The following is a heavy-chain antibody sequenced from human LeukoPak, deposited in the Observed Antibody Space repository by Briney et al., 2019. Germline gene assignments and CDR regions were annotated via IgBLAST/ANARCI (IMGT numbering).Heavy chain of an antibody. D-gene: IGHD2-15*01. V-gene: IGHV3-30-3*01. CDR2: ISYDGSNK. CDR3: AREYKTEYCSGGSCYSYYYGMDV. J-gene: IGHJ6*02. Sequence: GGSLRLSCAASGFTFSSYAMHWVRQAPGKGLEWVAVISYDGSNKYYADSVKGRFTISRDNSKNTLYLQMNSLRAEDTAVYYCAREYKTEYCSGGSCYSYYYGMDVWGQGTTDTVSS. CDR1: GFTFSSYA.